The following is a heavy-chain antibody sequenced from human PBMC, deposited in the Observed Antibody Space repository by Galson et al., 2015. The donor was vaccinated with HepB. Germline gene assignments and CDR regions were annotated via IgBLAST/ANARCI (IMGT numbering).Heavy chain of an antibody. J-gene: IGHJ6*02. CDR1: GFTFSSYS. D-gene: IGHD2-15*01. CDR3: ARGPRSGRTPSSYYYYGMDV. V-gene: IGHV3-21*01. CDR2: ISSSSSYI. Sequence: SLRLSCAASGFTFSSYSMNWVRQAPGKGLEWVSSISSSSSYIYYADSVKGRFTISRDNAKNSLYLQMNSLRAEDTAVYYCARGPRSGRTPSSYYYYGMDVWGQGTTVTVSS.